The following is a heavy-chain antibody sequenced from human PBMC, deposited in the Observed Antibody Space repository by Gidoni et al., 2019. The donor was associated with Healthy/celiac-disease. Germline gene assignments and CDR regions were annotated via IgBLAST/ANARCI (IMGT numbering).Heavy chain of an antibody. D-gene: IGHD5-18*01. CDR2: ISSNGGST. CDR3: VKDGNTAMVTADY. V-gene: IGHV3-64D*06. J-gene: IGHJ4*02. Sequence: EVQLVESGGGLVQPGGSLRLSCSASGFPFSSYAMHWVRQAPGKGLEYVSAISSNGGSTYYADSVKGRFTISRDNSKNTLYLQMSSLRAEDTAVYYCVKDGNTAMVTADYWGQGTLVTVSS. CDR1: GFPFSSYA.